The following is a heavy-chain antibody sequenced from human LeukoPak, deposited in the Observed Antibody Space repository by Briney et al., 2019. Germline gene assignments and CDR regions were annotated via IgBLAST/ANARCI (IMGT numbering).Heavy chain of an antibody. CDR3: ARVRGSGWYVIAV. J-gene: IGHJ6*02. V-gene: IGHV3-9*01. CDR2: ISWNSGTI. Sequence: GGSLRLSCAASGFTFDNYAMHWVRQAPGKGLEWVSGISWNSGTISYADSVKGRFTISRDNAKNSLYLQMNSLRAEDTALYFCARVRGSGWYVIAVWDQGTTATVS. D-gene: IGHD6-19*01. CDR1: GFTFDNYA.